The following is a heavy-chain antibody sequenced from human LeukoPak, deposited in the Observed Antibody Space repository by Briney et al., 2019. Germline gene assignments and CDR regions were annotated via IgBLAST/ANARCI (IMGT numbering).Heavy chain of an antibody. J-gene: IGHJ5*02. V-gene: IGHV1-18*01. CDR1: GYTFSKYD. Sequence: GASVKVSCKASGYTFSKYDLSWVRQAPGQGLEWMGWIGADSSNTKYAKKFQDRVTMTIDTSASTVYMELRGLRSDDTAVYYCARDVASATSLQWFDLWGQGTLVTVSS. CDR2: IGADSSNT. D-gene: IGHD6-25*01. CDR3: ARDVASATSLQWFDL.